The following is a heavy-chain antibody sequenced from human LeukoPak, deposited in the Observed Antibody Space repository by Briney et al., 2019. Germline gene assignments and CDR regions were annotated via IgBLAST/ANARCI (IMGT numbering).Heavy chain of an antibody. CDR3: ARSPYYYDSSGYLAYFDY. CDR2: IKQDGSEK. CDR1: GFTFSSYW. J-gene: IGHJ4*02. V-gene: IGHV3-7*01. Sequence: GGSLRLSCAASGFTFSSYWMSWVRQAPGKGLEWVANIKQDGSEKYYVDSVKGRFTISRDNAKNSLYLQMNSLRAEDTAVYYCARSPYYYDSSGYLAYFDYWGQGTLVTVSS. D-gene: IGHD3-22*01.